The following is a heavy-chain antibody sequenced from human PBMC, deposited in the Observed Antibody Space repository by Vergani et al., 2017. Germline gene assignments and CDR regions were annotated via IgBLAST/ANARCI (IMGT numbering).Heavy chain of an antibody. CDR1: GFTFGDYA. Sequence: EVQLVESGGGLVQPGRSLRLSCTASGFTFGDYAMSWVRQAPGKGLEWVGFIRSKAYGGTTEYAASVKGRFTISRDDSKSIAYLQMNSLKIEDTAVYYCTRFYGESDTWGQGTLVTVSS. CDR2: IRSKAYGGTT. D-gene: IGHD4-17*01. J-gene: IGHJ5*02. CDR3: TRFYGESDT. V-gene: IGHV3-49*04.